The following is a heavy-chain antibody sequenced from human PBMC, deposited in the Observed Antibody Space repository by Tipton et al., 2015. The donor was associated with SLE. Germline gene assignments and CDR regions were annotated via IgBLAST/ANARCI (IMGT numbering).Heavy chain of an antibody. D-gene: IGHD3-10*02. Sequence: TLSLTCTVSGGSINSDTYYWNWLRQPAGRTLEWLGRVQTTGNTNYNPSLRSRVTISIDTSKNQFSLSLTSVTAADTAMYFCARGRLNDRGFDRWGQGSLVIVSS. CDR3: ARGRLNDRGFDR. J-gene: IGHJ4*02. CDR1: GGSINSDTYY. V-gene: IGHV4-61*02. CDR2: VQTTGNT.